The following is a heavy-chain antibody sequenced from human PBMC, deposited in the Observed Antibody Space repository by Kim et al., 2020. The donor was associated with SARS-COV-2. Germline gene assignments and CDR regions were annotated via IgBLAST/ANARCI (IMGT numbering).Heavy chain of an antibody. CDR2: IYPGDSDT. CDR3: ARLQGATRDPDGAFDI. D-gene: IGHD5-12*01. CDR1: GYSFTSYW. V-gene: IGHV5-51*01. J-gene: IGHJ3*02. Sequence: GESLKISCKGSGYSFTSYWIGWVRQMPGKGLEWMGIIYPGDSDTRYSPSFQGQVTISADKSISTAYLQWSSLKASDTAMYYCARLQGATRDPDGAFDIWGQGTMVTVSS.